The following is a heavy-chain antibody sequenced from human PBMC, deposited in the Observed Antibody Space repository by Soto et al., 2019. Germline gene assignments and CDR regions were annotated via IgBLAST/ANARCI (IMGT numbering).Heavy chain of an antibody. CDR3: ASLQLLRNLDY. D-gene: IGHD3-22*01. CDR2: IYSGGST. Sequence: GGSLRLSCAASGFTVSSNYMSWVRQAPGKGLEWVSVIYSGGSTYYADSVKGRFTISRDNSKNTLYLQMNSLRAEDTAVYYFASLQLLRNLDYWGQGTLVTVS. V-gene: IGHV3-66*01. CDR1: GFTVSSNY. J-gene: IGHJ4*02.